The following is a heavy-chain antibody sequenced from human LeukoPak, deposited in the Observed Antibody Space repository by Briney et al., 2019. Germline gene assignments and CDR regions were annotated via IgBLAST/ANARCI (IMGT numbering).Heavy chain of an antibody. D-gene: IGHD3-3*01. CDR2: ISGSGAAT. Sequence: GGSLRLSCAASGFALSIYAMTWVRQAPGKGLEWVSSISGSGAATYYADSVKGRFIISRDNSKNSVFLQRNRLRGKDTAVYYCANWRDIWSGYGFDSWGQGTLVTVSS. CDR1: GFALSIYA. CDR3: ANWRDIWSGYGFDS. J-gene: IGHJ4*02. V-gene: IGHV3-23*01.